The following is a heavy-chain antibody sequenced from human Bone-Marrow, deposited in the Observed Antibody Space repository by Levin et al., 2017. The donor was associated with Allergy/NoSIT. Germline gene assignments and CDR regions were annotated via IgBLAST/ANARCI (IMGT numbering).Heavy chain of an antibody. CDR3: TRSWIKIWTPDFDY. CDR1: GYTFTSHH. Sequence: GESLKISCKASGYTFTSHHIHWVRRAPGQGLEWMGRINPGDGDSYYVQKFQDRVIMTRDTSIDTVHLELSKLTSDDTAIYFCTRSWIKIWTPDFDYWGQGTLLTVSS. CDR2: INPGDGDS. D-gene: IGHD3/OR15-3a*01. V-gene: IGHV1-2*06. J-gene: IGHJ4*02.